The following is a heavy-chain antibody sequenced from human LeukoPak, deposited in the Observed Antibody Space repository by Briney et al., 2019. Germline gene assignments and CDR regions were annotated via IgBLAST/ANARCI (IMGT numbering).Heavy chain of an antibody. Sequence: GGSLRLSCAASGFTITTYAISWVRQAPGKGLEWVSGISGSGEKTYYADFAKGRFTISRDNSKHTLYLQMTNLRAEDTAVYYCAKLSAGAAFDYWGQGTMVTVSS. D-gene: IGHD3-10*01. V-gene: IGHV3-23*01. CDR2: ISGSGEKT. J-gene: IGHJ4*02. CDR3: AKLSAGAAFDY. CDR1: GFTITTYA.